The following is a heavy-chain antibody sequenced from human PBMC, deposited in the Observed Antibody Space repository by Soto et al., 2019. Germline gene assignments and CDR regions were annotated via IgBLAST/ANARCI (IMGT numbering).Heavy chain of an antibody. CDR2: MNPNSGNT. J-gene: IGHJ4*02. CDR1: VYTFPRFY. D-gene: IGHD2-15*01. CDR3: ARLILYCSGGSCYPYYFDY. Sequence: ASMKVSFKASVYTFPRFYIKSVRPAPGQRAGWMGWMNPNSGNTGHAQKFQGRVTMTRNTSISTAYMELSSLRSEDTAVYYCARLILYCSGGSCYPYYFDYWGQGTLVTVSS. V-gene: IGHV1-8*01.